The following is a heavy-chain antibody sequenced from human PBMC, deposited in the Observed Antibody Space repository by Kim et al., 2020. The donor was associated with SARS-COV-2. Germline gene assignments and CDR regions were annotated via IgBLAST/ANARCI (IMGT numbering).Heavy chain of an antibody. CDR2: ISSSSSYI. V-gene: IGHV3-21*01. CDR3: GAGDILTGYSNDAFDI. D-gene: IGHD3-9*01. Sequence: GGSLRLSCAASGFTFSSYSMNWVRQAPGKGLEWVSSISSSSSYIYYADSVKGRFTISRDNAKNSLYLQMNSLRAEDTAVYYCGAGDILTGYSNDAFDIWGQGTMVTVSS. J-gene: IGHJ3*02. CDR1: GFTFSSYS.